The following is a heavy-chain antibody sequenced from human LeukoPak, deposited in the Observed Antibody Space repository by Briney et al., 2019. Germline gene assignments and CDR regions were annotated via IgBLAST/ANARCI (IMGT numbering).Heavy chain of an antibody. V-gene: IGHV3-20*04. CDR3: ARIIGAPRPVGFEIDAFDL. J-gene: IGHJ3*01. CDR1: GFTFDDHG. D-gene: IGHD6-6*01. CDR2: VNWKGDIT. Sequence: GGSLRLSCAASGFTFDDHGMTWVRQAPGKGLEWVSGVNWKGDITGYADSVEGRFTISRDNARNSLFLQMSSLRAEDTAFYYCARIIGAPRPVGFEIDAFDLWGQGTMVTVSS.